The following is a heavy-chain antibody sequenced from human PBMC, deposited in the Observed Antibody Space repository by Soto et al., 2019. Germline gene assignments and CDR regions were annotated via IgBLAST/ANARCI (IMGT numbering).Heavy chain of an antibody. CDR1: GYTFTSYG. Sequence: GASVKVSCKASGYTFTSYGISWVRQAPGQGLEWMGWISAYNGNTNYAQKLQGRVTMTTDTSTSTAYMELRSLRSDDTAVYYCARSLWDSSGYADFDYWGQGTLVTVSS. V-gene: IGHV1-18*01. CDR2: ISAYNGNT. CDR3: ARSLWDSSGYADFDY. J-gene: IGHJ4*02. D-gene: IGHD3-22*01.